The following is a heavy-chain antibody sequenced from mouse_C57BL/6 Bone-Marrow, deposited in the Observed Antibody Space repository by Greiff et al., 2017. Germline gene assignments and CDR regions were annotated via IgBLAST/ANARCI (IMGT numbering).Heavy chain of an antibody. CDR1: GYTFTDYY. CDR2: INPYNGGT. J-gene: IGHJ4*01. V-gene: IGHV1-19*01. Sequence: EVQLQESGPVLVKPGASVKMSCKASGYTFTDYYMNWVKQSHGKSLEWIGVINPYNGGTSYNQKFKGKATLTVDKSSSTAYMQLSSLTSEDSAVYYCARYFYAMDYWGQGTSVTVSS. CDR3: ARYFYAMDY. D-gene: IGHD2-12*01.